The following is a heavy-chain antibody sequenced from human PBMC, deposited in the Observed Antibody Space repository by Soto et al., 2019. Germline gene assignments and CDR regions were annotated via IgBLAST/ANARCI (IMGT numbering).Heavy chain of an antibody. CDR2: IYSGGST. V-gene: IGHV3-53*04. Sequence: QPGGSLRLSCAASGFTVSSNYMSWVRQAPGKGLEWVSVIYSGGSTYYADSVKGRFTISRHNSKNTLYLQMNSLRAEDTAVYYCASPRYCSSTSCYDYYYYYMDVWGKGTTVTVSS. D-gene: IGHD2-2*01. CDR1: GFTVSSNY. J-gene: IGHJ6*03. CDR3: ASPRYCSSTSCYDYYYYYMDV.